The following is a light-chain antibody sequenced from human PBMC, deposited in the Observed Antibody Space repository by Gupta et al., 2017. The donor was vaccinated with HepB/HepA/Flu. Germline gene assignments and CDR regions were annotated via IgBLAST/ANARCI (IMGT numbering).Light chain of an antibody. J-gene: IGKJ2*01. CDR2: DAS. V-gene: IGKV3D-11*02. CDR3: QQRSDWPYT. CDR1: QSVRNY. Sequence: EIELTQSPATLSLSPGERATLSCRASQSVRNYLAWYQQKPGQAPRLLIYDASNRATDIPARFSGSGPGPDFTLTISSLEPEDFAIYYCQQRSDWPYTFGQGTKLEIK.